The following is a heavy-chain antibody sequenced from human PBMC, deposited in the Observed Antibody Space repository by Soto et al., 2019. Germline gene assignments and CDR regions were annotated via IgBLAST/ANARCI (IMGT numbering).Heavy chain of an antibody. CDR1: GFTFSSYS. V-gene: IGHV3-21*01. D-gene: IGHD3-10*01. CDR2: ISSSSSYI. Sequence: GGSLRLSCAASGFTFSSYSMNWVRQAPGEGLEWVSSISSSSSYIYYADSVKGRFTISRDNAKNSLYLQMNSLRAEDTAVYYCAGEGIYIPRSGSYYYYGMDVWGQGTTVTVSS. J-gene: IGHJ6*02. CDR3: AGEGIYIPRSGSYYYYGMDV.